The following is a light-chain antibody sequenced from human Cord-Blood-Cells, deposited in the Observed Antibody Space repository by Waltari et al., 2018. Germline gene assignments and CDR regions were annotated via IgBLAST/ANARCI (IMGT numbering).Light chain of an antibody. V-gene: IGLV2-23*01. CDR3: CSYAGSSTYV. CDR2: EGS. J-gene: IGLJ1*01. Sequence: QSALTQPASVSGSPGQSITISCTGTSSDARRDNLVSWYQQHPGKAPRLMIYEGSKRPSGFSNRFSGSKSGNTASLTISGLQAEDEADYYCCSYAGSSTYVFGTGTKVTVL. CDR1: SSDARRDNL.